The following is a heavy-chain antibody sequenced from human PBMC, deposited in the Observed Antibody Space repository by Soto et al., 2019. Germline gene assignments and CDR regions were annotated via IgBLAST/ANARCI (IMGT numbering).Heavy chain of an antibody. CDR1: GFTFSSYA. D-gene: IGHD3-16*01. V-gene: IGHV3-23*01. CDR2: ISGSGGST. J-gene: IGHJ6*02. Sequence: GGSLRLSCAASGFTFSSYAMSWVRQAPGKGLEWVSAISGSGGSTYYADSVKGRFTISRDNSKNTLYLQMNSLRAEDTAVYYCAKDLPGGSYYYYYYGMDGWGQGTTVTVSS. CDR3: AKDLPGGSYYYYYYGMDG.